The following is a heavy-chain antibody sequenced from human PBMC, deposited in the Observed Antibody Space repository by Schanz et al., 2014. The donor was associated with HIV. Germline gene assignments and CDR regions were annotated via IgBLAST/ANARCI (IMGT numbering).Heavy chain of an antibody. CDR3: ARDRMVYAQAPLYYFDY. CDR1: GFTFNNYG. J-gene: IGHJ4*02. CDR2: ISHNGNND. Sequence: QVQLAESGGGVVQPGRSLRLSCAASGFTFNNYGMHWVRQVPGKGLEWVAVISHNGNNDYYAESVKGRVTISRDNSKNTLYLQMNSLRAEDTAVYYCARDRMVYAQAPLYYFDYWGQGTLVTVSS. V-gene: IGHV3-30*03. D-gene: IGHD2-8*01.